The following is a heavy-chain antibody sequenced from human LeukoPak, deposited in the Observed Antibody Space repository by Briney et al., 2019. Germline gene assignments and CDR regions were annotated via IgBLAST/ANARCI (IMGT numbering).Heavy chain of an antibody. CDR1: GGTFRSYA. CDR3: ARCRQWLIKDLACDAFDI. Sequence: ASVKVSCKASGGTFRSYAINWVRQAPGQGLEWMGGIIPIFGTPNYAQKFQDRVTITADESTSTAYMELSSLRSEDTAVYYCARCRQWLIKDLACDAFDIWGQGTMVTVSS. D-gene: IGHD6-19*01. V-gene: IGHV1-69*13. J-gene: IGHJ3*02. CDR2: IIPIFGTP.